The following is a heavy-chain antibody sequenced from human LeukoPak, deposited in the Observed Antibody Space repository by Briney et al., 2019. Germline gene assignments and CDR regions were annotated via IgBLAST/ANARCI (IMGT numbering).Heavy chain of an antibody. V-gene: IGHV4-31*03. J-gene: IGHJ4*02. CDR3: ARLKRHRYFDY. CDR2: IYYSGST. CDR1: GGSISSGGYY. Sequence: SSETLSLTCTVSGGSISSGGYYWSWIRQHPGKGLEWIGYIYYSGSTYYNPSLKSRVTISVDTSKNQFSLKLSSVTAADTAVYYCARLKRHRYFDYWGQGTLVTVSS.